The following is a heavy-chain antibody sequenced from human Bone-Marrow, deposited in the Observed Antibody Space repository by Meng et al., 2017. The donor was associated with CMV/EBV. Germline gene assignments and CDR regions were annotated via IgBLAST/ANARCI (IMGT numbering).Heavy chain of an antibody. CDR2: IKEDGSEK. J-gene: IGHJ4*02. CDR3: AKGKASDQ. Sequence: GESLKISCAASGFTFSNYWMSWVRQAPGRGLEWVANIKEDGSEKYYVDSVRGRFTISRDNAKNSLSLQMNSLRAEDTAIYYCAKGKASDQWDQGTLVTVSS. V-gene: IGHV3-7*01. CDR1: GFTFSNYW.